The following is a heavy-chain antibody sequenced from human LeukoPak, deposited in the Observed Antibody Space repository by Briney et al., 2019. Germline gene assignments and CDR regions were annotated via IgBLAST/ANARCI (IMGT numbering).Heavy chain of an antibody. CDR1: GGSFSGYD. V-gene: IGHV4-34*01. D-gene: IGHD3-3*01. CDR3: ARGHYDFWSGYRSQNFDY. CDR2: INHSGST. Sequence: SETLSLTCAVYGGSFSGYDWSWIRQPPGKGLEWIGEINHSGSTNYNPSLKSRVTISVDTSKNQFSLKLSSVTAADTAVYYCARGHYDFWSGYRSQNFDYWGQGTLVTVSS. J-gene: IGHJ4*02.